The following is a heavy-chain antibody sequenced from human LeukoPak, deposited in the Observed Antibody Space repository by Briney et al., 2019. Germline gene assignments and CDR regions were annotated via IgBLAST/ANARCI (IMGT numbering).Heavy chain of an antibody. J-gene: IGHJ3*02. D-gene: IGHD3-10*01. CDR3: ARDRGVRVFDI. CDR1: GGSITTYY. V-gene: IGHV4-59*01. CDR2: IYGGGST. Sequence: SETLSLACTVSGGSITTYYWRWIRQPPGKGLEWIGYIYGGGSTNYNPSLESRVTISVDTSKNQFSLKLSSVTAADTAVYYCARDRGVRVFDIWGQGTMVTVSS.